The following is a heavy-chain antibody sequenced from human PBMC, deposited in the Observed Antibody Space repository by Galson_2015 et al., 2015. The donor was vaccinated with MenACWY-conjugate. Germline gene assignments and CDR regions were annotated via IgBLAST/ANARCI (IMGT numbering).Heavy chain of an antibody. D-gene: IGHD6-6*01. Sequence: QSGAEVKKPGESLKISCQTSGYSFASYWIVWVRQVTGKGLELLGTMYPGDSDAKYSPPFQGQVTMSADQSTNTAYLRWTSLKSSDSAIYYCARRSARSLFDHWGQGTLVTVSS. J-gene: IGHJ4*02. CDR2: MYPGDSDA. V-gene: IGHV5-51*03. CDR3: ARRSARSLFDH. CDR1: GYSFASYW.